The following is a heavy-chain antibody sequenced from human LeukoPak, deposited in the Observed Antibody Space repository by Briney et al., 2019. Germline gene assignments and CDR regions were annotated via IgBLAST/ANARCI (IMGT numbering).Heavy chain of an antibody. CDR2: IKQDGSEK. Sequence: GGSLRLSCAASGFTFRNYWMSWVRQVPGKGLEWVANIKQDGSEKYYVDSVKGRFTISRDNAKNSLYLQMNSLRAEDTAVYYCARDLRITVAGTNYYYYGMDVWAKGPRSPSP. D-gene: IGHD6-19*01. J-gene: IGHJ6*02. CDR1: GFTFRNYW. CDR3: ARDLRITVAGTNYYYYGMDV. V-gene: IGHV3-7*03.